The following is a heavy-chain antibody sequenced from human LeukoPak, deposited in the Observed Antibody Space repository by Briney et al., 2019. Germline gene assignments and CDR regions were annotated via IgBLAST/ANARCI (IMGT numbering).Heavy chain of an antibody. V-gene: IGHV4-39*01. CDR1: GGSISSSSYY. D-gene: IGHD6-19*01. Sequence: SETLSLTCTVSGGSISSSSYYWGWIRQPPGKGLEWIGSIYYSGSTYYNPSLKSRVTISVDTSKNQFSLKLSSVTAADTAVYYCARLIEQWLVLGDAFDIWGQGTMVTVSS. J-gene: IGHJ3*02. CDR3: ARLIEQWLVLGDAFDI. CDR2: IYYSGST.